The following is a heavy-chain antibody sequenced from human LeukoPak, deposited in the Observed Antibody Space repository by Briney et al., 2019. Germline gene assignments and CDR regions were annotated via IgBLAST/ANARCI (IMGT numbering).Heavy chain of an antibody. CDR2: IYYSGST. Sequence: SETLSLTCTVSGGSISGYYWSWIRQPPGKGLEWIGYIYYSGSTNYNPSLRSRVTISVDTSKNQFSLKLSSVTAADTAVYYCATSDYWGQGTLVTVSS. V-gene: IGHV4-59*01. CDR1: GGSISGYY. CDR3: ATSDY. J-gene: IGHJ4*02.